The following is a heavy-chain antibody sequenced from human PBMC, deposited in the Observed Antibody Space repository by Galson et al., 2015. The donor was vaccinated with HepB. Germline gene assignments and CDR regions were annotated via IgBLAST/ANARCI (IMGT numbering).Heavy chain of an antibody. V-gene: IGHV3-74*01. CDR1: GFTFSSYW. CDR2: INSDGSTT. CDR3: ARVPLGVVPQSANWFDP. J-gene: IGHJ5*02. Sequence: LRLSCAASGFTFSSYWMHWVRQAPGKGLVWVSRINSDGSTTTYADSVKGRFTISRDNAKNTLYLQMNSLRAEDTAVYYCARVPLGVVPQSANWFDPWGQGTLVTVSS. D-gene: IGHD3-16*01.